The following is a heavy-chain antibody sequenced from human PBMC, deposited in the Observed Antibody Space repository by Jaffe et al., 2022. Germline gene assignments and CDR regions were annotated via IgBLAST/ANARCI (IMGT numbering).Heavy chain of an antibody. V-gene: IGHV3-23*01. J-gene: IGHJ6*03. D-gene: IGHD6-13*01. CDR3: AKPGAEGQQLHYYYYYMDV. CDR1: GFTFSSYA. Sequence: EVQLLESGGGLVQPGGSLRLSCAASGFTFSSYAMSWVRQAPGKGLEWVSAISGSGGSTYYADSVKGRFTISRDNSKNTLYLQMNSLRAEDTAVYYCAKPGAEGQQLHYYYYYMDVWGKGTTVTVSS. CDR2: ISGSGGST.